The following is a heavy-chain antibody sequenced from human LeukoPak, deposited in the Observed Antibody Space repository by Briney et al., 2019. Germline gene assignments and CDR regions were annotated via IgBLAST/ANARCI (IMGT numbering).Heavy chain of an antibody. CDR3: AFSKYSRSDFDS. J-gene: IGHJ4*02. D-gene: IGHD6-6*01. V-gene: IGHV2-5*02. CDR1: GFSLITNDVG. Sequence: SGPTLENPTQTLTLTCTFSGFSLITNDVGVGWIRQPPGEALEWLALIYWDDDKRYSPSQKSRLTITRDTSKNQVVLTMANMDPADTATYYCAFSKYSRSDFDSWGQGTLVTVSS. CDR2: IYWDDDK.